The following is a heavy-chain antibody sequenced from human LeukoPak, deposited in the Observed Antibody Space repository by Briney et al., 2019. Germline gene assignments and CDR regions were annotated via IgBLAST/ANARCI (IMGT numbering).Heavy chain of an antibody. CDR3: AKGGGTGYSSSWYSN. V-gene: IGHV3-30*18. CDR1: GFTFSSYG. Sequence: GGSLRLSCAASGFTFSSYGMHWVRQAPGKGLEWVAVISFDGTNKFYADSVKGRFTISRDNSKKTVYLQMNSLRAEDAAVYYCAKGGGTGYSSSWYSNWGQGTLVTVSS. CDR2: ISFDGTNK. J-gene: IGHJ4*02. D-gene: IGHD6-13*01.